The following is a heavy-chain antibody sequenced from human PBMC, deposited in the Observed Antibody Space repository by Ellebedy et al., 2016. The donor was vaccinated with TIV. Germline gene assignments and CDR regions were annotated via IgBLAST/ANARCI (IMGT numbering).Heavy chain of an antibody. V-gene: IGHV1-18*04. CDR3: ARYCNSTTCSNWFDP. D-gene: IGHD2-2*01. CDR2: NSAYNGNT. Sequence: AASVTVSCKTSGYTFTSYGISWVRQAPGQGLEWMGWNSAYNGNTNYAQMLQGRVTMTTDTFTSTAYMELRSLRSDDTAVYYCARYCNSTTCSNWFDPWGQGTLVTVSS. J-gene: IGHJ5*02. CDR1: GYTFTSYG.